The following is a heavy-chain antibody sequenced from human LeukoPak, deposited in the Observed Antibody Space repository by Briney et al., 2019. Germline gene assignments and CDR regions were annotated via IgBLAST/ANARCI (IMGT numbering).Heavy chain of an antibody. J-gene: IGHJ4*02. CDR3: ARARRASGYDYGYGFDF. D-gene: IGHD5-12*01. CDR1: GGPISSSNW. Sequence: SGTLSLTCAVSGGPISSSNWWSWVRQPPGKGLEWIGYIYYTGSTNYNPSLKSRVTISVDTSKNQFSLKLSSVTTADTAVYYCARARRASGYDYGYGFDFWGQGTLVTVS. CDR2: IYYTGST. V-gene: IGHV4-4*02.